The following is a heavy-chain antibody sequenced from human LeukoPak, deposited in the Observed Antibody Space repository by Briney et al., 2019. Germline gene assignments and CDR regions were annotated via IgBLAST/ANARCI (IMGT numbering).Heavy chain of an antibody. D-gene: IGHD2-21*01. CDR2: LYYSGST. J-gene: IGHJ4*02. CDR1: GGSISSGGYS. Sequence: SETLSLTCAVSGGSISSGGYSWNWIRQPPGKGLEWIGYLYYSGSTYYNPSLESRVLISVDTSKNQFSLKLSSVTAADTAVYYCARVTYSIFDYWGQGTLVTVSS. CDR3: ARVTYSIFDY. V-gene: IGHV4-30-4*07.